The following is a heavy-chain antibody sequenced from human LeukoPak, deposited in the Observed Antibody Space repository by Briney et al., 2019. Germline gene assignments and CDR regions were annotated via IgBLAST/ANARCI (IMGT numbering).Heavy chain of an antibody. CDR3: VKDPGRDYGDNGGWFDP. D-gene: IGHD4-17*01. Sequence: GGSLRLSCSASGFTFSSYAMHWVRQPPGKGLEYVSAISSNGGSTYYADSVKGRFTISRDNSKNTLYLQMSSLRAEDTAVYYCVKDPGRDYGDNGGWFDPWGQGTLVTVSS. CDR1: GFTFSSYA. V-gene: IGHV3-64D*06. J-gene: IGHJ5*02. CDR2: ISSNGGST.